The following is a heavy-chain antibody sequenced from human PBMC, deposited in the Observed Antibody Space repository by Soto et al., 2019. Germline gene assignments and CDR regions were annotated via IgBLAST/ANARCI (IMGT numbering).Heavy chain of an antibody. V-gene: IGHV3-30-3*01. CDR2: ISYDGSNK. Sequence: QVQLVESGGGVVQPGRSLRLSCAASGFTFSSYAMHWVRQAPGKGLEWVAVISYDGSNKYYADSVKGRSTISRDNSKNTLYLKMNSLRAEDTAVYYCARDPLWGTAMVLWYFDLWGRGTLVTVAS. D-gene: IGHD5-18*01. CDR3: ARDPLWGTAMVLWYFDL. CDR1: GFTFSSYA. J-gene: IGHJ2*01.